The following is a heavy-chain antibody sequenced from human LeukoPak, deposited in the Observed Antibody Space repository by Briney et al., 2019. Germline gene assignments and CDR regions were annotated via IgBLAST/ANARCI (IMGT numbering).Heavy chain of an antibody. CDR3: AKAASRFWDCTGGSCSGYFFDY. Sequence: GGSLRLSCAASGFTFSGYAMSWVRQAPGKGLEWVSTISGGSSGRTYYAASVKGRFTISRDSSKNTLFLQMNSLRAEDTAVYYCAKAASRFWDCTGGSCSGYFFDYWGQGPLVTVSS. D-gene: IGHD2-15*01. CDR2: ISGGSSGRT. V-gene: IGHV3-23*01. CDR1: GFTFSGYA. J-gene: IGHJ4*02.